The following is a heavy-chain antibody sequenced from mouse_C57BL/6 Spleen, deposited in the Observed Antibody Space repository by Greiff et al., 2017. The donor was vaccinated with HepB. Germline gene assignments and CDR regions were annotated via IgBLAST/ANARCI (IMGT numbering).Heavy chain of an antibody. Sequence: VQLKQPGAELVKPGASVKLSCKASGYTFTSYWMQWVKQRPGQGLEWIGEIDPSDSYTNYNQKFKGKATLTVDTSSSTAYMQLSSLTSEDSAVYYCARWGIYYGNYDAMDYWGQGTSVTVSS. J-gene: IGHJ4*01. CDR1: GYTFTSYW. V-gene: IGHV1-50*01. CDR3: ARWGIYYGNYDAMDY. CDR2: IDPSDSYT. D-gene: IGHD2-1*01.